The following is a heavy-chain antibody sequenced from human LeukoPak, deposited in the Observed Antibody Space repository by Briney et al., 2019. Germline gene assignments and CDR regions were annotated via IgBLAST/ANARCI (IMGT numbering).Heavy chain of an antibody. J-gene: IGHJ4*02. Sequence: GASVKVSCKASVGTFSSYAISWVRQAPGQGLEWMGGIMPIFGAANYAQKFQGRVTITTDESTSTAYMELSSLRSEDTGVYCCARDADSGYLRLPVYWGQGTLVTVSS. CDR2: IMPIFGAA. CDR1: VGTFSSYA. CDR3: ARDADSGYLRLPVY. V-gene: IGHV1-69*05. D-gene: IGHD5-12*01.